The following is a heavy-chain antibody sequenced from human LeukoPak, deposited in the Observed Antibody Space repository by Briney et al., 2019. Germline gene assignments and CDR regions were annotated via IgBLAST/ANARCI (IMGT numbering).Heavy chain of an antibody. Sequence: SETLSLACTVSGGSISSGDYYWSWIRQPPGKGLEWISYIYYSGGTYYNPSLKSRVTISVDTSKNQFSLKLSSVTAADTAVYYCARTVGTGVFQHWGQGTLVTVSS. CDR3: ARTVGTGVFQH. CDR2: IYYSGGT. V-gene: IGHV4-30-4*01. D-gene: IGHD4-23*01. CDR1: GGSISSGDYY. J-gene: IGHJ1*01.